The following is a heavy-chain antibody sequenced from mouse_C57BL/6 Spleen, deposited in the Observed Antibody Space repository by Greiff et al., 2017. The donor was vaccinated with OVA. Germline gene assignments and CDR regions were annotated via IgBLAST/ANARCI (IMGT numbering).Heavy chain of an antibody. V-gene: IGHV1-55*01. D-gene: IGHD1-1*01. Sequence: QVQLQQSGAELVKPGASVKMSCKASGYTFTSYWITWVKQRPGQGLEWIGDIYPGSGSTNSNEKFKSKATLTVDTSSSTAYMQLSSLTSEDSAVYYCARSSFYYYGYFDYWGQGTTLTVSS. CDR2: IYPGSGST. CDR1: GYTFTSYW. J-gene: IGHJ2*01. CDR3: ARSSFYYYGYFDY.